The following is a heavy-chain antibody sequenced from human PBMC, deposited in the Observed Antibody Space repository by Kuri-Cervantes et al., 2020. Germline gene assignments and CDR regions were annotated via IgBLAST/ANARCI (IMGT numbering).Heavy chain of an antibody. J-gene: IGHJ6*02. Sequence: GSLRLSCTVSGGSISSSSYYWSWIRQPPGKGLEWIGYIYYSGSTNYNPSLKSRVTVSVDTSKNQFSLKLSSVTAADTAVYYCARGGRGATANYYYGMDVWGQGTTVTVS. CDR1: GGSISSSSYY. D-gene: IGHD1-26*01. CDR2: IYYSGST. CDR3: ARGGRGATANYYYGMDV. V-gene: IGHV4-61*01.